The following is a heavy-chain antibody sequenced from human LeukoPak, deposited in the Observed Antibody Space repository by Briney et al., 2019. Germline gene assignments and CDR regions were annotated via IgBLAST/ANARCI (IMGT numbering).Heavy chain of an antibody. D-gene: IGHD2-15*01. V-gene: IGHV4-34*01. CDR2: INHSGST. CDR1: GGSFSGYY. Sequence: SETLSLTCAVYGGSFSGYYWSWIRQPPGKGREWIGEINHSGSTNYNPSLKSLVTISVDTSKKQFSLKLSSVTAADTPVYYCARGRRVVVAATKGYWLDPWGQGTLVTVSS. CDR3: ARGRRVVVAATKGYWLDP. J-gene: IGHJ5*02.